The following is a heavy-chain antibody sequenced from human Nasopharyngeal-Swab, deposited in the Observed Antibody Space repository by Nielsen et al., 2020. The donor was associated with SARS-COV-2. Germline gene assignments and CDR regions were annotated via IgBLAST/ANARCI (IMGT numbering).Heavy chain of an antibody. Sequence: SETLSLTCTVSGGSISSYYWSWIRQPAGKGLEWIGRIYTSGSTNYNPSLRSRVTMSVDTSKDQFSLKLSSVTAADTAVYYCARYSDILTGYPQFDPWGQGTLVTVSS. CDR1: GGSISSYY. J-gene: IGHJ5*02. CDR3: ARYSDILTGYPQFDP. V-gene: IGHV4-4*07. CDR2: IYTSGST. D-gene: IGHD3-9*01.